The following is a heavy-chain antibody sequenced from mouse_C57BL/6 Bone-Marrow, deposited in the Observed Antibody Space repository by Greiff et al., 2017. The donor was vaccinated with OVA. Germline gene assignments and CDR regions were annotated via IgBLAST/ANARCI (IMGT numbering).Heavy chain of an antibody. CDR3: APYHSRLYLDY. CDR1: GYTFTNYW. D-gene: IGHD1-1*01. V-gene: IGHV1-59*01. CDR2: IAPTDSYI. Sequence: QVQLQQPGAELVRPGTSVKLSCKASGYTFTNYWMHWVKQRPGQGLEWIGVIAPTDSYINYNQKFKGRATLTVDTSSSTAYMHLSSMTSEDSAVYYGAPYHSRLYLDYWGQGTSLTVSS. J-gene: IGHJ2*02.